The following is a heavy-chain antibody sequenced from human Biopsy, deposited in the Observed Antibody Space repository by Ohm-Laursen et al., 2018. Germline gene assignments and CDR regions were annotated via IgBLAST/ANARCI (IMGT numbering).Heavy chain of an antibody. CDR3: ARDRGYYSDRTVPGYFDL. V-gene: IGHV4-59*01. CDR1: GDSISSYY. J-gene: IGHJ2*01. Sequence: SETLSLTCIVSGDSISSYYWSWIRQPPGKGLEWIGYVYYTGSNDYNPSLQSRVTISVDTSKNHFSLRLRSVTPADTAIYYCARDRGYYSDRTVPGYFDLWGRGTLVTVSS. D-gene: IGHD3-22*01. CDR2: VYYTGSN.